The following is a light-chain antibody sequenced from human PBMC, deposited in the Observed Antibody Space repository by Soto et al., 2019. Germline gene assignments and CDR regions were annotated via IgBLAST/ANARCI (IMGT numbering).Light chain of an antibody. CDR2: WAS. CDR3: QQYYTTPIT. CDR1: QSVLYSSNNKNY. Sequence: DIVMTQSPDSLAVSLGERATINCKSSQSVLYSSNNKNYLAWYQQKPGQPPKLLIYWASTRESGVPDRFSGGGSGTYFTLTISSLQAEDVAVYYCQQYYTTPITFGQGTRLEIK. J-gene: IGKJ5*01. V-gene: IGKV4-1*01.